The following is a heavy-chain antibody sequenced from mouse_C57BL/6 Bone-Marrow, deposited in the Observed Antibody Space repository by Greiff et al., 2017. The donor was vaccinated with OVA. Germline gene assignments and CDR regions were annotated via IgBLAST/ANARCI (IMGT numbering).Heavy chain of an antibody. CDR1: GFTFTDYS. V-gene: IGHV7-3*01. Sequence: EVQLVESGGGLVQPGGSLSLSCAASGFTFTDYSMSWVRQTPGKALEWLGFISNKANGYTTEYSASVKGRFTISRDNSQSFLYLQMNALRADDSATCYCARGGAWFAYWGQGTLVTVSA. J-gene: IGHJ3*01. CDR2: ISNKANGYTT. CDR3: ARGGAWFAY.